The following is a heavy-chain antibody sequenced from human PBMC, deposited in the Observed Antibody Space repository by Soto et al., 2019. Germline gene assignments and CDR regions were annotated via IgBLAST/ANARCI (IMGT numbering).Heavy chain of an antibody. D-gene: IGHD4-4*01. CDR3: ARDSPQIYSNYRRYYYYYGMGV. Sequence: ASVKVSCKASGYTFTSYGISWVRQAPGQGLEWMGWISAYNGNTNYAQKLQGRVTMTTDTSTSTAYMELRSLRSDDTAVYYCARDSPQIYSNYRRYYYYYGMGVWGQGTTVAASS. V-gene: IGHV1-18*04. CDR2: ISAYNGNT. J-gene: IGHJ6*02. CDR1: GYTFTSYG.